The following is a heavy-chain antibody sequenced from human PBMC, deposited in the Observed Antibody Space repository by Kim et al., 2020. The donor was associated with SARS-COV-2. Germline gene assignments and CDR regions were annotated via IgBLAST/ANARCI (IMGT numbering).Heavy chain of an antibody. CDR2: LNWDSGAI. D-gene: IGHD3-10*01. CDR3: AKDIGPVTVFVPKTHYKYGVGV. Sequence: GGSLRLSCVASGFIFDDYAMLWVRQAPGKGLEWVSGLNWDSGAIGYADSVKGRFTISRDNTRNSLFLDMNSLEPEDTALYYCAKDIGPVTVFVPKTHYKYGVGVWGQGTTVT. CDR1: GFIFDDYA. J-gene: IGHJ6*02. V-gene: IGHV3-9*01.